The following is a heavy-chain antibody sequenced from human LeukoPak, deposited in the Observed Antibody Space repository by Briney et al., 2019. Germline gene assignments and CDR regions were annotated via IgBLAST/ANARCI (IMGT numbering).Heavy chain of an antibody. V-gene: IGHV3-53*01. Sequence: GGSLRLSCAASGFTVSNNYMSWVRQAPGKGLEWVSVIYSGGSTYYADSVKGRFTISRDTSKNTLSLQMNSLRAEDTAVYYCASHSLGHYWGQGTLVTVSS. CDR1: GFTVSNNY. CDR3: ASHSLGHY. J-gene: IGHJ4*02. D-gene: IGHD6-6*01. CDR2: IYSGGST.